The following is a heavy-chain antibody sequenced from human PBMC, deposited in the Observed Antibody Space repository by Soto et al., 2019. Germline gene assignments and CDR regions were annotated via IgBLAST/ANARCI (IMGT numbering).Heavy chain of an antibody. D-gene: IGHD3-10*01. J-gene: IGHJ4*02. V-gene: IGHV3-74*01. CDR2: ISDDGARI. CDR1: GFAFDQYW. Sequence: GGSLRLSCVASGFAFDQYWMHWVRQAAGKGLEWVSRISDDGARIDYADFAKGRFTIARDNAKNTLFLQMRSLRGEDTAVYYCTRGPRPSSIGTGALWGRGALVTVSS. CDR3: TRGPRPSSIGTGAL.